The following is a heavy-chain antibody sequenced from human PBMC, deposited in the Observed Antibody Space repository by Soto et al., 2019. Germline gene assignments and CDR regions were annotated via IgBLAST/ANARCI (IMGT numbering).Heavy chain of an antibody. D-gene: IGHD2-2*01. CDR3: ARATEYCSSTSCYSSSFDY. CDR1: GYTFTSYA. J-gene: IGHJ4*02. CDR2: INAGNGNT. Sequence: QVQLVQSGAEVKKPGASVKVSCKASGYTFTSYAMHWVRQAPGQRLEWMGWINAGNGNTKYSQKFQGRVTITRDTSASTAYMEPSSLRSEDTAVYYCARATEYCSSTSCYSSSFDYWGQGTLVTVSS. V-gene: IGHV1-3*01.